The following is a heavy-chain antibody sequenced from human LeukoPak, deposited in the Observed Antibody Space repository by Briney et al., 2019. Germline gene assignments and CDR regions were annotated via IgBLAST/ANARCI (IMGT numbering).Heavy chain of an antibody. CDR1: GCSITSYY. Sequence: SESLSLTCTVSGCSITSYYWGWIRQPPGKGLEWIGSIYYSGSTYYNPSLKSRVTISVDTSRNQFSLKLSSVTAADTAVYYCARRLSMATIVGFDYWGQGTLVTVSS. D-gene: IGHD5-24*01. CDR3: ARRLSMATIVGFDY. V-gene: IGHV4-39*01. CDR2: IYYSGST. J-gene: IGHJ4*02.